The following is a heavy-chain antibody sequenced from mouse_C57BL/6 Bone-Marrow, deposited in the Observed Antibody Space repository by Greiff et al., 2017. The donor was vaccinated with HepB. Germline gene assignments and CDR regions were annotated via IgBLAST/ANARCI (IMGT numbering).Heavy chain of an antibody. CDR3: ARVGDSSAPFDY. Sequence: QVQLQQPGAELVMPGASVKLSCKASAYTFTSYWMHWVKQRPGQGLEWIGEIDPSDSYTNYNQKFKGKSTLTVDKSSSTAYMQLSSLTSEDSAVYYCARVGDSSAPFDYWGQGTTLTVSS. CDR2: IDPSDSYT. V-gene: IGHV1-69*01. D-gene: IGHD3-2*02. J-gene: IGHJ2*01. CDR1: AYTFTSYW.